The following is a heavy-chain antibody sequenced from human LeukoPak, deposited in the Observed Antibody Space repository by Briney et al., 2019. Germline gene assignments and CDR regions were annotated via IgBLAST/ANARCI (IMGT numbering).Heavy chain of an antibody. CDR3: ALITGAFDI. Sequence: TGGSLRLSCAASGFTFSSYGMHWVRQAPGKGLEWVAVISYDGSNKYYADSVKGRFTISRDNSKNTLYLQMNSLRAEDTAVYYCALITGAFDIWGQGTMVTVSS. D-gene: IGHD3-16*01. CDR2: ISYDGSNK. V-gene: IGHV3-30*03. CDR1: GFTFSSYG. J-gene: IGHJ3*02.